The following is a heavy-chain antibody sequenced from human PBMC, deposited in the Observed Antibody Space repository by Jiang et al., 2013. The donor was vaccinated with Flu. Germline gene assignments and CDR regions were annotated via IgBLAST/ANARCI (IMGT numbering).Heavy chain of an antibody. D-gene: IGHD3-22*01. CDR3: ARLGHPYYYDSSGYAFDI. CDR2: IIPIFGTA. CDR1: GGTFSSYA. J-gene: IGHJ3*02. Sequence: SGAEVKKPGSSVKVSCKASGGTFSSYAISWVRQAPGQGLEWMGGIIPIFGTANYAQKFQGRVTITADESTSTAYMELSSLRSEDTAVYYCARLGHPYYYDSSGYAFDIWGQGTMVTISS. V-gene: IGHV1-69*01.